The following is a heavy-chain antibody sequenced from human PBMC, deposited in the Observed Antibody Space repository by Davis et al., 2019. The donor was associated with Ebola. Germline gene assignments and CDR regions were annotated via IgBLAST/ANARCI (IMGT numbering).Heavy chain of an antibody. D-gene: IGHD2-15*01. CDR1: GFNFRSYG. CDR2: IWYDGSRK. V-gene: IGHV3-33*01. J-gene: IGHJ4*02. CDR3: AIPDCSGANCYSVYIKN. Sequence: GESLKISCAASGFNFRSYGMHWVRQVPDKGLEWVAVIWYDGSRKYYGDSVKGRFTISRDNSNNLLYLQMNSLRDEDTAVYYCAIPDCSGANCYSVYIKNWGQGTLVTVSS.